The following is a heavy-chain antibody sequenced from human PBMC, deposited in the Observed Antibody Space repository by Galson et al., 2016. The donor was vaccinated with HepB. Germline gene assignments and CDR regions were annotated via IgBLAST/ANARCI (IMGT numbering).Heavy chain of an antibody. D-gene: IGHD3-3*01. CDR1: GYICTSYD. Sequence: SVKVSCKASGYICTSYDIDWVRQATGQGLEWMGWMNPNSGYTGYAQKFQGRLTMTRNSSISTVYMELSSLRSEDTAVYYCAREADFWSGSWGQGTLVTVSS. V-gene: IGHV1-8*01. CDR3: AREADFWSGS. J-gene: IGHJ4*02. CDR2: MNPNSGYT.